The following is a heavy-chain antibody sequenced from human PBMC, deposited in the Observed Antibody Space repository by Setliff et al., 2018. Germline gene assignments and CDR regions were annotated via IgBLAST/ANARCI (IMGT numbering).Heavy chain of an antibody. CDR1: GGSISSYY. J-gene: IGHJ5*02. CDR2: FHTGGST. CDR3: ARAGPTVTFFRVLVISWWDP. Sequence: PSETLSLTCTVSGGSISSYYWSWIRQPPGKRLEWIGHFHTGGSTNYNRSLRSRVSISVDTSKNQFSLKLSSVTAADTATYYCARAGPTVTFFRVLVISWWDPWGQGSLVTVSS. V-gene: IGHV4-4*08. D-gene: IGHD3-3*01.